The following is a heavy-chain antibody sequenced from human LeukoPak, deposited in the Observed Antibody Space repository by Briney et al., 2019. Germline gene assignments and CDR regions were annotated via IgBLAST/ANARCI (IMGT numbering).Heavy chain of an antibody. D-gene: IGHD3-10*01. CDR3: ARDRDGFGELSP. J-gene: IGHJ5*02. CDR1: GGSISSYY. V-gene: IGHV4-59*12. CDR2: IYYSGST. Sequence: SETLSLTCTVSGGSISSYYWSWIRQPPGKGLEWIGYIYYSGSTNYNPSLKSRVTISVDTSKNQFSLKLSSVTAADTAVYYCARDRDGFGELSPWGQGTLVTVSS.